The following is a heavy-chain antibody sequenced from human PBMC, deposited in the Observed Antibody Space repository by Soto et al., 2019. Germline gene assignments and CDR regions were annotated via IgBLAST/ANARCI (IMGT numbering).Heavy chain of an antibody. Sequence: GASVKVSCKASGYTFTSYDINWVRQATGQGLEWMGWMNPNSGNTGYAQKFQGRGTMTRNTSISTAYMELSSLRSEDTAVYYCARGFRPVMAIFGVVIYYGMDVWGQGTTVTVSS. CDR1: GYTFTSYD. J-gene: IGHJ6*02. V-gene: IGHV1-8*01. D-gene: IGHD3-3*01. CDR2: MNPNSGNT. CDR3: ARGFRPVMAIFGVVIYYGMDV.